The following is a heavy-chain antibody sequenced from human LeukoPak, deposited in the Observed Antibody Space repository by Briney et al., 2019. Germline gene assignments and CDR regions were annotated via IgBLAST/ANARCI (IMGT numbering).Heavy chain of an antibody. CDR3: AKGTMDGGQYYYDTS. Sequence: PGGSLRLSCAASGFTFSSYSINWVRQAPGKGLEWVSSISSSSDYIYYADSVKGRFTISRDNAKNSLYLQMNSLRAEDTAVYYCAKGTMDGGQYYYDTSGGQGTLVTVSS. V-gene: IGHV3-21*04. CDR1: GFTFSSYS. CDR2: ISSSSDYI. D-gene: IGHD3-22*01. J-gene: IGHJ4*02.